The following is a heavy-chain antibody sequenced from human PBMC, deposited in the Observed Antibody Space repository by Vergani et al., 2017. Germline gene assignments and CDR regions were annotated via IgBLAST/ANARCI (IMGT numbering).Heavy chain of an antibody. CDR1: GFTFSSYA. Sequence: EVQLLESGGGLVQPGGSLRLSCAASGFTFSSYAMSWVRQAPGKGLDLVTASSGSGGRTYYADSVKGRFTISRYNSKNTLYLQMNSLRAEDTAVYYCAKEYDILTGYFPFGYWGQGTLVTVSS. J-gene: IGHJ4*02. D-gene: IGHD3-9*01. V-gene: IGHV3-23*01. CDR2: SSGSGGRT. CDR3: AKEYDILTGYFPFGY.